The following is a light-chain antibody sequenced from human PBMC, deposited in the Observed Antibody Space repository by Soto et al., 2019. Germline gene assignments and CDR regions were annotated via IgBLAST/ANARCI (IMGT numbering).Light chain of an antibody. V-gene: IGKV1-6*01. J-gene: IGKJ4*01. Sequence: AIQITQSPSSLSASVGDRVTITCRASQGIRSELGRYQQKPGKAPNLLIYTASTLQSGVPSRFSGSGSGTDFTLTISSLQPEDFATYYCIQDYNYPLTFGGGTKVDIK. CDR3: IQDYNYPLT. CDR2: TAS. CDR1: QGIRSE.